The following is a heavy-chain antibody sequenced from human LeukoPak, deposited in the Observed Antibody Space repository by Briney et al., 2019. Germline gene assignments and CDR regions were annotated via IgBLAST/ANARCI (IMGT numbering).Heavy chain of an antibody. CDR2: IWYDGSNK. J-gene: IGHJ4*02. CDR3: ARAVGGQTLVD. V-gene: IGHV3-33*01. D-gene: IGHD2-15*01. Sequence: GRALRLSCAASGFTFSSYGMHWVRQAPGKGLEWVAVIWYDGSNKYYADSVKGRFTISRDNAKNSLYLQMNSLRDEDTAAYYCARAVGGQTLVDWGQGILVTVSS. CDR1: GFTFSSYG.